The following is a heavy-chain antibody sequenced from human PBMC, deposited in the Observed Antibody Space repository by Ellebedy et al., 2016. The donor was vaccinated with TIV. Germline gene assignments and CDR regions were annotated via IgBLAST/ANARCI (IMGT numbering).Heavy chain of an antibody. Sequence: GESLKISCTDPGSTFSSYWMNWVRQAPGEGLEWVAIVVGSGGSAYYADSVKGRFTISRDNPKNTLYLQMSSLRAEDTAVYYCAKDVSIGTTQSFYGMDVWGQGTTVTVSS. J-gene: IGHJ6*02. D-gene: IGHD1-14*01. CDR3: AKDVSIGTTQSFYGMDV. CDR2: VVGSGGSA. V-gene: IGHV3-23*01. CDR1: GSTFSSYW.